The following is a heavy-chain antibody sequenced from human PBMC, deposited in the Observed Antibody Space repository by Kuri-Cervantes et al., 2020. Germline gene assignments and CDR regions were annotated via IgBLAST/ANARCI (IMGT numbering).Heavy chain of an antibody. CDR3: ARGSIRGHFDY. Sequence: SETLSLTCTVSGGSISSYYWSWIRQPPEKGLEWIGEINRGGSTNYNPSLKSRVTISVDTSKNQFSLKLSSVTAADTAVYYCARGSIRGHFDYWGQGTLVTVSS. J-gene: IGHJ4*02. CDR1: GGSISSYY. D-gene: IGHD2-21*01. V-gene: IGHV4-34*01. CDR2: INRGGST.